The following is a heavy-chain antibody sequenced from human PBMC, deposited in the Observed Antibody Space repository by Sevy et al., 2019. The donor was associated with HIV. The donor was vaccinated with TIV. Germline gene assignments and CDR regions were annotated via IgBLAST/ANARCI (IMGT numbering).Heavy chain of an antibody. CDR1: GFTFSSYS. J-gene: IGHJ4*02. CDR3: AGDRGLRLGELPYYFDY. Sequence: GGSLRLSCAASGFTFSSYSMNWVRQAPGKGLEWVSSISSSSSYIYYADSVKGRFTISRDNAKNSLYLQMNSLRAEDTVVYYCAGDRGLRLGELPYYFDYWGQGTLVTVSS. V-gene: IGHV3-21*01. CDR2: ISSSSSYI. D-gene: IGHD3-16*02.